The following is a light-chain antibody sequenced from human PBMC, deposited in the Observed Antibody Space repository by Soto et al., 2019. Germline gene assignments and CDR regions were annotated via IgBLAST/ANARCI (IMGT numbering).Light chain of an antibody. CDR3: SSYSGSIDLSI. V-gene: IGLV2-14*01. CDR2: DVS. J-gene: IGLJ2*01. Sequence: QSALTQPASVSGSPGQSITISCTGTSSDVGGYNYVSWYQHHPGRAPKLIIYDVSNRPSGVSIRFSGSKSGNTASLSISGLQADDEADYYCSSYSGSIDLSIFGDGTKLTVL. CDR1: SSDVGGYNY.